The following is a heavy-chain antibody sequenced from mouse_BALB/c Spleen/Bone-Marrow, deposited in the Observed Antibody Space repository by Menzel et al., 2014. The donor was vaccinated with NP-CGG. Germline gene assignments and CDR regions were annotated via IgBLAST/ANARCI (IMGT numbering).Heavy chain of an antibody. CDR2: IWSDGNT. V-gene: IGHV2-6*02. J-gene: IGHJ4*01. D-gene: IGHD2-10*02. CDR3: ARNPYGNYAMDY. Sequence: VQLQQSGPGLVAPSQSLSITCTVSGFSLTTYGVHWVRQPPGKGLEWLVVIWSDGNTTYNSALKSRLSISKDNSKSQVFIKMNSLQTDDTAMYYCARNPYGNYAMDYWGQGTSVTVSS. CDR1: GFSLTTYG.